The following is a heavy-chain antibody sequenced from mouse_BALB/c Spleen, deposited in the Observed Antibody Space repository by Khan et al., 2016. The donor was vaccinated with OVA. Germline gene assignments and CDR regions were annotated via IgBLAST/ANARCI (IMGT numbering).Heavy chain of an antibody. D-gene: IGHD2-10*01. Sequence: QIQLVQSGPELKKPGETVKISCKASGYTFTNYGMNWVKQAPGKGLKWMGWINTYTGEPTYADDFKGRFAFSLETSASTAYLQINNLKNEDTATYFCARRLLWRDFDYWGQGTTLTVSS. V-gene: IGHV9-3-1*01. CDR3: ARRLLWRDFDY. J-gene: IGHJ2*01. CDR1: GYTFTNYG. CDR2: INTYTGEP.